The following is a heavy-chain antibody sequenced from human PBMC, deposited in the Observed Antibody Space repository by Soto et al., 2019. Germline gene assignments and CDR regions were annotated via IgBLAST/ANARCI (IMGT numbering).Heavy chain of an antibody. J-gene: IGHJ4*02. V-gene: IGHV4-4*02. D-gene: IGHD2-8*02. CDR2: INHSGST. CDR1: GTSVSSTYW. Sequence: SETLSVTCVVSGTSVSSTYWWTWVRQAPGKGLEWIGEINHSGSTNYNPSLKSRVTISVDTSKNQFSLKLTSVTAADTAVYYCARDKITGLFDYWGQGTLVTVSS. CDR3: ARDKITGLFDY.